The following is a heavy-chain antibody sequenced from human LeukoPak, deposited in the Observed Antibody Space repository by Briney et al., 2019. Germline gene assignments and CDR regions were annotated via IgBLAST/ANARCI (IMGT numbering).Heavy chain of an antibody. V-gene: IGHV3-30-3*01. D-gene: IGHD2-2*02. J-gene: IGHJ4*02. Sequence: GGYLRLSCAASAFTFSSYAMDWVRQAPGKGLEWVAVISNDGSNKYYADSVKGRFTISRDNSKNTLYLQMNSLRAEDTAVYYCARDRTRWDIVVVPAAIVDYWGQGTLVTVSS. CDR2: ISNDGSNK. CDR1: AFTFSSYA. CDR3: ARDRTRWDIVVVPAAIVDY.